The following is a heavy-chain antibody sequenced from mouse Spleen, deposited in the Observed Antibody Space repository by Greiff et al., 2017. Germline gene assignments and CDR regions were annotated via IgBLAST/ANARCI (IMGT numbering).Heavy chain of an antibody. CDR3: ARGVRWFPFAY. CDR2: IYPRSGNT. CDR1: GYTFTSYG. Sequence: QVQLQQSGAELARPGASVKLSCKASGYTFTSYGISWVKQRTGQGLEWIGEIYPRSGNTYYNEKFKGKATLTADKSSSTAYMELRSLTSEDSAVYFCARGVRWFPFAYWGQGTLVTVSA. V-gene: IGHV1-81*01. J-gene: IGHJ3*01. D-gene: IGHD2-2*01.